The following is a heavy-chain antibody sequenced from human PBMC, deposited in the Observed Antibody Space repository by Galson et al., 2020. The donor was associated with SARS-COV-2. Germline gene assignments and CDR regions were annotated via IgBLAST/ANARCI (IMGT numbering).Heavy chain of an antibody. Sequence: GESLKISCKGSGYSFTSYWIGWVRQMPGQGLEWMGIIYPGDSDTRYSPSFQGQVTISADKSISTAYLQWSSLKASDTAMYYCARGGYSYGYTYYYGMDVWGQGTTVTVSS. D-gene: IGHD5-18*01. CDR3: ARGGYSYGYTYYYGMDV. CDR1: GYSFTSYW. V-gene: IGHV5-51*01. J-gene: IGHJ6*02. CDR2: IYPGDSDT.